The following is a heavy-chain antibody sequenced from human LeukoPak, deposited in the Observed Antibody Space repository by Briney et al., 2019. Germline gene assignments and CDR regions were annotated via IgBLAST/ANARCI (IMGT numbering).Heavy chain of an antibody. V-gene: IGHV4-61*02. D-gene: IGHD2-2*01. J-gene: IGHJ4*02. CDR3: ARTYCDTTTCYRFDS. CDR1: SGSISGSDLY. Sequence: SATLSLTCTVSSGSISGSDLYWNWIRQAAGKGLEWIGRVHSGGTANYNPSLAGRVTVSVDRSKNQLSLKMNSVTAADTAVYYCARTYCDTTTCYRFDSWGQGLLVTVSS. CDR2: VHSGGTA.